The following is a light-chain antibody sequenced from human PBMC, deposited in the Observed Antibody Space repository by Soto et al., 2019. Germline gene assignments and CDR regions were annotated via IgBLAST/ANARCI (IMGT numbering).Light chain of an antibody. CDR1: QSIRNY. V-gene: IGKV1-39*01. J-gene: IGKJ1*01. CDR3: QQYDTYWT. Sequence: DIQMTQSPSSLSASVGDRVTITCRASQSIRNYLNWYQQKPGKAPKLLIYAASSLQSGVPSRFSGSGSGTDFTLTISSLQPEDFAIYYCQQYDTYWTFGQGTKVDIK. CDR2: AAS.